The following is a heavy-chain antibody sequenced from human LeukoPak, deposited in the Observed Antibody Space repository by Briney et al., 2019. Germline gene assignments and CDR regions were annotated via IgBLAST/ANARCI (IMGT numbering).Heavy chain of an antibody. J-gene: IGHJ4*02. Sequence: GGSLRLSCAASGFIVSDHYMGWVRQAPGKGLDWVSVMYSSGNIHYADSVEGRFTISRDNSKNTLYLQMNSVRAEDTAVYYCARFSIVVVPAAPNFDYWGQGTLVTVSS. CDR3: ARFSIVVVPAAPNFDY. CDR1: GFIVSDHY. CDR2: MYSSGNI. V-gene: IGHV3-53*01. D-gene: IGHD2-2*01.